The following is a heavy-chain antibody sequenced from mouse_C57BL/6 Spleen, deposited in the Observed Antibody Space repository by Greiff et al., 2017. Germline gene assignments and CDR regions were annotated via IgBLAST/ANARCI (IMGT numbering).Heavy chain of an antibody. V-gene: IGHV2-6*01. CDR3: ANGEGFAY. Sequence: VMLVEPGPGLVAPSPSLSFSCTASGFSFTSYGVDWVRQSPGKGLEWLGVIWGVGSRNYNSAPISRLSISKDNSKSQVFLTMNSLQTDDTAMYYCANGEGFAYWGQGTLVTVSA. CDR1: GFSFTSYG. CDR2: IWGVGSR. J-gene: IGHJ3*01.